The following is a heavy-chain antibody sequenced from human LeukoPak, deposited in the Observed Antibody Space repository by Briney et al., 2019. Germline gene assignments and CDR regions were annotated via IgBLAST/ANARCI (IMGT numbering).Heavy chain of an antibody. CDR1: GGSISSYY. CDR2: IYYSGST. D-gene: IGHD3-22*01. J-gene: IGHJ3*02. CDR3: ARDHYYNSSGYHNDAFDI. V-gene: IGHV4-59*01. Sequence: PSETLSLTCTVSGGSISSYYWSWIRQPPGKGLEWIGYIYYSGSTNYNPSLKSRVTISVDTSKNQFSLKLSSVTAADTAVYYCARDHYYNSSGYHNDAFDIWGQGTMLTVSS.